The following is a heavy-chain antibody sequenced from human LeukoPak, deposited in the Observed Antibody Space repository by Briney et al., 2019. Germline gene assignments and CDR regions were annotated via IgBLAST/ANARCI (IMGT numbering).Heavy chain of an antibody. Sequence: GGSLRLSCAASGFSLSTYAMSWVRQAPGKGPEWVSAISGAGGRTYYADSVKGRFTISRDNSKNTLYLQMNSLRAEDTAVYYCAKVPITMKVPRMLDYWGQGTLVTVSS. CDR3: AKVPITMKVPRMLDY. V-gene: IGHV3-23*01. CDR1: GFSLSTYA. J-gene: IGHJ4*02. CDR2: ISGAGGRT. D-gene: IGHD3-22*01.